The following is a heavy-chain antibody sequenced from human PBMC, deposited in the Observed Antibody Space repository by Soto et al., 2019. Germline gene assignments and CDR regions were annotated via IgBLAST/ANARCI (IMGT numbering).Heavy chain of an antibody. J-gene: IGHJ4*02. Sequence: GGSLRLSCAASGFTFSSYSMNWVRQAPGKGLEWVSSISSSSSYIYYADSVKGRFTISRDNAKNSLYLQMNSLRAEDTAVYYCAVNLQDIVVVPAALQHDYWGQGT. V-gene: IGHV3-21*01. CDR2: ISSSSSYI. CDR1: GFTFSSYS. D-gene: IGHD2-2*02. CDR3: AVNLQDIVVVPAALQHDY.